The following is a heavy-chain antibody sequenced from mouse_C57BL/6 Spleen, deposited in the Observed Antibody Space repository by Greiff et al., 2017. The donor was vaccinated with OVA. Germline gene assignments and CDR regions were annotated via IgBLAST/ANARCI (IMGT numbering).Heavy chain of an antibody. J-gene: IGHJ3*01. CDR1: GYTFTSYW. D-gene: IGHD4-1*01. Sequence: VQLQQPGAELVKPGASVKLSCKASGYTFTSYWMHWVKQRPGQGLEWIGMILPTSGSTNYNEKFKSKATLTVDKSSSTAYVQLSSLTSDDSAVYYCARGGNWEGPETAYWGQGTLVTVSA. V-gene: IGHV1-64*01. CDR2: ILPTSGST. CDR3: ARGGNWEGPETAY.